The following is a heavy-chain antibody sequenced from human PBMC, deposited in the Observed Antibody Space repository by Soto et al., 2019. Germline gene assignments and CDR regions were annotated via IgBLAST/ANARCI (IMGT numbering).Heavy chain of an antibody. Sequence: GASVKVSCKASGYTFTSYGISWVRQAPGQGLEWMGWISAYNGNTNYAQKLQGRVTMTTDTSTSTAYMEMRSLRSDDTAVYYCARDTDLAVAGTYFDYWGQGTLVTVSS. CDR2: ISAYNGNT. J-gene: IGHJ4*02. CDR3: ARDTDLAVAGTYFDY. D-gene: IGHD6-19*01. V-gene: IGHV1-18*01. CDR1: GYTFTSYG.